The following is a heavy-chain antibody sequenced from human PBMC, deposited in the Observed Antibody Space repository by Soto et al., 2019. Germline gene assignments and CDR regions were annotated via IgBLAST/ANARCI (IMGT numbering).Heavy chain of an antibody. V-gene: IGHV4-39*01. J-gene: IGHJ4*02. CDR3: ARGFDILTFGFCLDY. Sequence: SETLSLTCTVSGGSVSSGSYYWSWIRQPPGKGLEWIANMYFSGFYSGSTSYNPSLKSRVTISVDTSKNQFSLQVSSVTAADTAVYYCARGFDILTFGFCLDYWGQGTLVTVSS. D-gene: IGHD3-9*01. CDR2: MYFSGFYSGST. CDR1: GGSVSSGSYY.